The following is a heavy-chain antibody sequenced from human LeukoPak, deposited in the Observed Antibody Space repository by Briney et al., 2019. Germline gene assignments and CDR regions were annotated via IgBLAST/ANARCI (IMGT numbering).Heavy chain of an antibody. CDR2: INHSGST. CDR3: ARAPVDTAMDNTHFDY. D-gene: IGHD5-18*01. J-gene: IGHJ4*02. CDR1: GGSFSGYY. V-gene: IGHV4-34*01. Sequence: KPSETLSLTCAVYGGSFSGYYWSWIRQPPGKGLEWIGEINHSGSTNYNPSLKSRVTISVDTSKNQFSLKLSSVTAADTAVYYCARAPVDTAMDNTHFDYWGQGTLVTVSS.